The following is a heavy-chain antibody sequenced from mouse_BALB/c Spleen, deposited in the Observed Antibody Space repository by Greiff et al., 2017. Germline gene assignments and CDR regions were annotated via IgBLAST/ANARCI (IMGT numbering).Heavy chain of an antibody. D-gene: IGHD2-3*01. CDR1: GYSITSDYA. CDR2: ISYSGST. Sequence: EVKLMESGPGLVKPSQSLSLTCTVTGYSITSDYAWNWIRQFPGNKLEWMGYISYSGSTSYNPSLKSRISITRDTSKNQFFLQLNSVTTEDTATYYCAREGYDGYYYAMDYWGQGTSVTVSS. CDR3: AREGYDGYYYAMDY. J-gene: IGHJ4*01. V-gene: IGHV3-2*02.